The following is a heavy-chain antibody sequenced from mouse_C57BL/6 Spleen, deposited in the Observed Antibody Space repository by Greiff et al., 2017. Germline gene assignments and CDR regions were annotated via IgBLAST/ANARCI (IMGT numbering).Heavy chain of an antibody. J-gene: IGHJ4*01. V-gene: IGHV1-7*01. CDR1: GYTFTSYW. CDR2: INPSSGYT. D-gene: IGHD2-5*01. Sequence: VQLQQSGAELAKPGASVKLSCKASGYTFTSYWMHWVKQRPGQGLAWIGYINPSSGYTKYNQKFKDKATLTADKSSSTAYMQLSSLTYEASAVYYCSSSTIVPYYYAMDYWGQGTSVTVSS. CDR3: SSSTIVPYYYAMDY.